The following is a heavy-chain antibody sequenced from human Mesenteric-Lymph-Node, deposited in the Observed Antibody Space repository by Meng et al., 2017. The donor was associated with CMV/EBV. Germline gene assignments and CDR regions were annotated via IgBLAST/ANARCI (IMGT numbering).Heavy chain of an antibody. J-gene: IGHJ4*02. V-gene: IGHV4-34*13. CDR2: SNDSGGA. CDR3: ARCYSASYHRRFYFDY. Sequence: GSFSVYNGNWLRRPPGEGLGWVGESNDSGGANDGPSLKGRVTKSGDTSKNQFALKLISVTAADLAVYYSARCYSASYHRRFYFDYWGQGTLVTVSS. CDR1: GSFSVYN. D-gene: IGHD1-26*01.